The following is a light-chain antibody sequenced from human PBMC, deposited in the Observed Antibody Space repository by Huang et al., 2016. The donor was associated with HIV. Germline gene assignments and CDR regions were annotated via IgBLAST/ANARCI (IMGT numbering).Light chain of an antibody. CDR3: QQYYNYPRT. CDR2: AAS. J-gene: IGKJ3*01. V-gene: IGKV1-8*01. CDR1: QGIKNY. Sequence: AIRMTQSPSLLSPSTGDRVTITCRASQGIKNYLAWYQQKPGKAPKLLIYAASTLQGGVPSRFSGSGYGTEFTLTISGLQSEDFATYFCQQYYNYPRTFGPGTEVEIK.